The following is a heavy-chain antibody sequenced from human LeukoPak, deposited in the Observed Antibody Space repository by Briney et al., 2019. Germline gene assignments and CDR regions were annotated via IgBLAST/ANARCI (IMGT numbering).Heavy chain of an antibody. J-gene: IGHJ6*03. V-gene: IGHV3-20*04. CDR3: ARDLDFSDGMDV. CDR1: GFTFDDYG. Sequence: RAGGSLRLSCAASGFTFDDYGMSWARQAPGKGLEWVSGINWNGYSTGYADSVKGRFTISRDNAKNTLYLQMNSLRAEDTAVYYCARDLDFSDGMDVWGKGTTVTVSS. D-gene: IGHD3/OR15-3a*01. CDR2: INWNGYST.